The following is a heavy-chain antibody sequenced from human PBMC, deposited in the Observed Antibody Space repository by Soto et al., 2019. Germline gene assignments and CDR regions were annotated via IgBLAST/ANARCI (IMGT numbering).Heavy chain of an antibody. Sequence: PSETLSLTCTVSGGSISSYYWSWIRQPPGKGLEWIGYIYYSGSTNYNPSLKSRVTISVDTSKNQFSLKLSSVTAADTAVYYCARQNDYGDAEFDYWGQGTLVTVSS. CDR2: IYYSGST. D-gene: IGHD4-17*01. V-gene: IGHV4-59*01. J-gene: IGHJ4*02. CDR3: ARQNDYGDAEFDY. CDR1: GGSISSYY.